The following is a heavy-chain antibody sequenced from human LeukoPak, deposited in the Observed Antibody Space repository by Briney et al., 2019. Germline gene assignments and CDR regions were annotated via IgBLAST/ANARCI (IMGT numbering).Heavy chain of an antibody. J-gene: IGHJ3*02. V-gene: IGHV4-59*01. D-gene: IGHD3-22*01. CDR3: ATEYYYDSSGYQSAFDI. Sequence: SETLSLTCTVSGGSISSYYWSCIRQPPGKGLEWIGYIYYSGSTNYNPSLKSRVTISVDTSKNQFSLKLSSVTAADTAVYYCATEYYYDSSGYQSAFDIWGQGTMVTVSS. CDR2: IYYSGST. CDR1: GGSISSYY.